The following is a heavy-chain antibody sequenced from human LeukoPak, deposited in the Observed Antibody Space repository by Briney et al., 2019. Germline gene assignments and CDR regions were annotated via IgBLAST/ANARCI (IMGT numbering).Heavy chain of an antibody. D-gene: IGHD4-23*01. CDR1: GFTFKNYA. Sequence: GGSLRLSCAASGFTFKNYAMSWVRQAPGKGLEWVSAISGSGDRTYYADSVKGRFTISRDNSKNTLYLQMNSLRAEDTAVYYCAKRGDYDANTGLHAFDIWGRGTMVTVSS. CDR3: AKRGDYDANTGLHAFDI. CDR2: ISGSGDRT. V-gene: IGHV3-23*01. J-gene: IGHJ3*02.